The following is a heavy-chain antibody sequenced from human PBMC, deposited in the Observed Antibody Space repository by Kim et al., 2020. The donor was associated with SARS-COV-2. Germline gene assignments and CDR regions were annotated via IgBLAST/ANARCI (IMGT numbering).Heavy chain of an antibody. CDR3: ARIRAVRSYYYYGMDV. CDR2: IWYDGSNK. D-gene: IGHD3-10*01. V-gene: IGHV3-33*01. CDR1: GFTFSSYG. J-gene: IGHJ6*02. Sequence: GGSLRLSCAASGFTFSSYGMHWVRQAPGKGLEWVAVIWYDGSNKYYADSVKGRFTISRDNSKNTLYLQMNSLRAEDTAVYYCARIRAVRSYYYYGMDVWGQGTTVTVSS.